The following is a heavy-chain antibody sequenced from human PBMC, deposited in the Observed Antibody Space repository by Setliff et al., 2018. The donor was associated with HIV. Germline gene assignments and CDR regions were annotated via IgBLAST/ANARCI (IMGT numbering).Heavy chain of an antibody. J-gene: IGHJ3*02. CDR1: GGSISSGSYY. V-gene: IGHV4-61*09. Sequence: SETLSLTCTVSGGSISSGSYYWSWIRQPAGKGLEWIGHIYTSGSTNYNPSLKSRLTISVDTSENQFSVKLSSVTAADTAVYYCARVLNPSDAFDIWGHGTMVTVSS. CDR2: IYTSGST. CDR3: ARVLNPSDAFDI.